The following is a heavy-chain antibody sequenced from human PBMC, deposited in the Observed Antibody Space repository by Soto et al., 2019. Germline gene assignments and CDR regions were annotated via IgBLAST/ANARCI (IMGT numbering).Heavy chain of an antibody. V-gene: IGHV4-4*02. CDR1: GGSISSSNG. CDR3: ARENYYGSGSSYYYYYGVDV. J-gene: IGHJ6*02. Sequence: SETLSLTCAVSGGSISSSNGWSWVRQPPGKGLEWIGYIYHSGSTNYNPSLKSRVTISVDTSKNQFSLKLSSVTAADTAVYYCARENYYGSGSSYYYYYGVDVWGQGTSVTVS. D-gene: IGHD3-10*01. CDR2: IYHSGST.